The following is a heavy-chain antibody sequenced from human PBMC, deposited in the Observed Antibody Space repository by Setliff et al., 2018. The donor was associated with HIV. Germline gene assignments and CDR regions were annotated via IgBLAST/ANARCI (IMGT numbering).Heavy chain of an antibody. J-gene: IGHJ4*02. CDR3: ARDYYDSSGYIFFPGLPDY. Sequence: ASVKVSCKASGYTFTSYYIHWVRQAPGQGLEWMGVIHPSGGSTSYAQSFQDRVTMTRDTSTSTVYMELSSLRSEDTAVYYRARDYYDSSGYIFFPGLPDYWGQGTLVTVSS. CDR2: IHPSGGST. V-gene: IGHV1-46*01. CDR1: GYTFTSYY. D-gene: IGHD3-22*01.